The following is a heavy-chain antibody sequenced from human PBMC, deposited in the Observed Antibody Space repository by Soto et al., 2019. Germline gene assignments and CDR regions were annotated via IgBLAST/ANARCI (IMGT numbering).Heavy chain of an antibody. V-gene: IGHV3-30-3*01. Sequence: GGSLRLSCAASGFTFSSYAMHWVRQAPGKGLEWVAVISYDGSNKYYADSVKGRFTISRDNSKNTLYLQMNSLRAEDTAVYYCARGGRFGSRLNYYYGMDVWGQGTTVTVSS. D-gene: IGHD3-10*01. CDR2: ISYDGSNK. J-gene: IGHJ6*02. CDR3: ARGGRFGSRLNYYYGMDV. CDR1: GFTFSSYA.